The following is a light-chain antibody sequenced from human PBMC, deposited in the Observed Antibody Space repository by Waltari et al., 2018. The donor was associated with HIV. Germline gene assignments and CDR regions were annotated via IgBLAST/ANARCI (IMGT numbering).Light chain of an antibody. J-gene: IGKJ3*01. Sequence: DVQMTHSPSSVSASVGDSVSITCRASQGIGRYLAWYQQRPGTAPKLLISSASTLESGVPSRFSGSGSGTDFTLTISSLQPEDFTTYYCQQGNSFPLTFGPGTKVDIK. V-gene: IGKV1-12*01. CDR3: QQGNSFPLT. CDR2: SAS. CDR1: QGIGRY.